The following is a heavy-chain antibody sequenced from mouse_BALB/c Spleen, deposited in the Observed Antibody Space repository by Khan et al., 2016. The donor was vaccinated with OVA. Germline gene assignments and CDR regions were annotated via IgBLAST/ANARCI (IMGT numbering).Heavy chain of an antibody. CDR3: ARRNYFGYTFAY. D-gene: IGHD1-2*01. CDR2: ISPGSGDT. V-gene: IGHV1-77*01. Sequence: QVQLQQSGAELARPGASVKLSCTASGYTFTDYYINWVKQRTGQGLEWIGEISPGSGDTSYNERFMGKAQLTADQSSRTAYMTLSSLQSEASSVDFCARRNYFGYTFAYGGQGTLVTVSA. CDR1: GYTFTDYY. J-gene: IGHJ3*01.